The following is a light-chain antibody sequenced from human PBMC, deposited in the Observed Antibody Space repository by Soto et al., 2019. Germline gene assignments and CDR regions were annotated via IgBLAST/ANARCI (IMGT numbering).Light chain of an antibody. J-gene: IGKJ1*01. CDR2: VAS. CDR1: QSVSSSY. Sequence: EIVLTQSPGTLSLSPGERATLSCRASQSVSSSYLAWYQQKPGQAPRLLIYVASNRATGIPDRFSGSGSGTEFTLTISRLEPEDFAEYYCQQYGSSSRTFGQGTKVEI. V-gene: IGKV3-20*01. CDR3: QQYGSSSRT.